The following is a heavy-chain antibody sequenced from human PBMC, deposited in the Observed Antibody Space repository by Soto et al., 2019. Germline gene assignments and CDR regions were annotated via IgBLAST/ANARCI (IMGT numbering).Heavy chain of an antibody. CDR2: ISGSGGST. D-gene: IGHD3-22*01. Sequence: GGSLRLSCAASGFTFSSYAMSWVRQAPGKGLEWVSAISGSGGSTYYADSVKGRFTISRDNSKNTLYLQMNNLRAEDTAVYYCAKDWPSYYDSSGYHLPFGCWGQGTLLTVSS. V-gene: IGHV3-23*01. CDR1: GFTFSSYA. CDR3: AKDWPSYYDSSGYHLPFGC. J-gene: IGHJ4*02.